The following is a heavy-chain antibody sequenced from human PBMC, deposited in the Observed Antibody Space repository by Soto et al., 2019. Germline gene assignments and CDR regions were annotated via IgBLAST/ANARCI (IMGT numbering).Heavy chain of an antibody. D-gene: IGHD3-22*01. CDR1: GGSISRYY. CDR3: ARGYADSSGYYIEFFQH. CDR2: IYYTGST. J-gene: IGHJ1*01. V-gene: IGHV4-59*01. Sequence: SETLSLTCTVSGGSISRYYWSWIRQPPGKGLEWIGYIYYTGSTSYNPSLKSRVTISVDTSKNQFSLKVNSVTAADTAVYYCARGYADSSGYYIEFFQHWGQGTLVTVS.